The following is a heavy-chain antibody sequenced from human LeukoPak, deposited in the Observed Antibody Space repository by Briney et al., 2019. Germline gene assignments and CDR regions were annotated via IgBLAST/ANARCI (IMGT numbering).Heavy chain of an antibody. Sequence: SETLSLTCTVSGYSISIGYYWGWIRQPPGKGLEWIGSIYHSGSTYYNPSLKSRVTISVDTSKNQFSLKLSSVTAADTAVYYCARSASYYDSSGYFWYWGQGTLVTVSS. J-gene: IGHJ4*02. CDR1: GYSISIGYY. CDR3: ARSASYYDSSGYFWY. CDR2: IYHSGST. V-gene: IGHV4-38-2*02. D-gene: IGHD3-22*01.